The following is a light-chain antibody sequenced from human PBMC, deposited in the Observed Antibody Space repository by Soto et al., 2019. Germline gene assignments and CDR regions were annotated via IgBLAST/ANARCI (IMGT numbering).Light chain of an antibody. CDR1: QDISTY. J-gene: IGKJ4*01. Sequence: DIQMTQAPSSLSASVGDRVTITCRARQDISTYLAWYQQKPGKFPKLLISAAYTLQSGVPPRFSGSGSGTDYTLTISSLQPLDVATYYYQTYDTAPLTFGGGTNVEIK. V-gene: IGKV1-27*01. CDR3: QTYDTAPLT. CDR2: AAY.